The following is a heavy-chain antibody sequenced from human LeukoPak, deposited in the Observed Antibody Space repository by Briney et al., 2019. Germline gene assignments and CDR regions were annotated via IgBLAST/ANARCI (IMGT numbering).Heavy chain of an antibody. CDR2: ISPDNGNT. V-gene: IGHV1-18*01. D-gene: IGHD1-26*01. CDR3: ARDGLGRASTPRY. CDR1: GYTFTYYA. J-gene: IGHJ4*02. Sequence: GASVKVSCKASGYTFTYYALTWVRQAPGQGIEWMGWISPDNGNTNYAQKFQGRVSMTTDTSTDTAYMELRSLNSDDTAVYYCARDGLGRASTPRYWGQGTLVTVSS.